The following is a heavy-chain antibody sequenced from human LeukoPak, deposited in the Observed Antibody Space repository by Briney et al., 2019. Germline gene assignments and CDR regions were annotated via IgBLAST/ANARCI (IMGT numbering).Heavy chain of an antibody. V-gene: IGHV3-74*01. CDR1: GFTFSTYW. D-gene: IGHD3-10*01. Sequence: GGSLRLSCAASGLTASGFTFSTYWMHWVRQAPGKGLVWVARIKSDASDTSYADSVKGRFTISRDNAKNTLYLQMNSLRAEDTAVYYCARGAWSDSRGYLIDRWGQGTLVTVSS. CDR3: ARGAWSDSRGYLIDR. J-gene: IGHJ1*01. CDR2: IKSDASDT.